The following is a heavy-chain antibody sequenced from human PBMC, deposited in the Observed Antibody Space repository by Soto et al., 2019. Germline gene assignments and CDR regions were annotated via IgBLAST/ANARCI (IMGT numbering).Heavy chain of an antibody. CDR3: ARHAYYYDSSGHDAFDI. V-gene: IGHV5-10-1*01. D-gene: IGHD3-22*01. CDR1: GYSFTSYW. Sequence: GESLKISCKGSGYSFTSYWISWVRQMPGKGLEWMGRIDPSDSYTNYSPSFQGHVTISADKSISTAYLQWSSLKASDTATYYCARHAYYYDSSGHDAFDIWGQGTMVTVSS. CDR2: IDPSDSYT. J-gene: IGHJ3*02.